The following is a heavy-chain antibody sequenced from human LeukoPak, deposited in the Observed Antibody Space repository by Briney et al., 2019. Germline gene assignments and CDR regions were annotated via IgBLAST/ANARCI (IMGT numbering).Heavy chain of an antibody. CDR3: AKGLRTTVTTYFDY. V-gene: IGHV3-23*01. CDR2: ISGSGGST. Sequence: GESLRLSCAASGFTFSSYAMTWVRQAPGKGLEWVSGISGSGGSTYYADSVKGRFTISRDNSKNTLYLQMNSLRAEDTAVYYCAKGLRTTVTTYFDYWGQGTLVTVSS. J-gene: IGHJ4*02. D-gene: IGHD4-17*01. CDR1: GFTFSSYA.